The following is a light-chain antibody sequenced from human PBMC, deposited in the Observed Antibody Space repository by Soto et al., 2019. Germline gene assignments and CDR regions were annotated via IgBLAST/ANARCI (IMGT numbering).Light chain of an antibody. J-gene: IGKJ3*01. CDR1: QSISSW. Sequence: DIQMTQSPSTLSASIGDRVTITCRASQSISSWLAWYQQKPGKAPKVLIYKASSLESGVPSRFSSSGSGTEFTLTISSLQPDDFATYYCQQYNRYSTFGPGTKVDIK. V-gene: IGKV1-5*03. CDR3: QQYNRYST. CDR2: KAS.